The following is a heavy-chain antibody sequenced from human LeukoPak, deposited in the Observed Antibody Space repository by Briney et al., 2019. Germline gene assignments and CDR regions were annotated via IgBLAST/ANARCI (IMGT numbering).Heavy chain of an antibody. CDR2: INPNSGGT. D-gene: IGHD3-10*01. Sequence: GASVKVSCKASGYTFTGYYMHWVRQAPGQGLEWMGWINPNSGGTNSAQKFQGRVTMTRDTSISTAYMELSRLRSDDTAVYYCARGRYYGSGSYYVRFDPWGKGTLVTVSS. J-gene: IGHJ5*02. CDR3: ARGRYYGSGSYYVRFDP. CDR1: GYTFTGYY. V-gene: IGHV1-2*02.